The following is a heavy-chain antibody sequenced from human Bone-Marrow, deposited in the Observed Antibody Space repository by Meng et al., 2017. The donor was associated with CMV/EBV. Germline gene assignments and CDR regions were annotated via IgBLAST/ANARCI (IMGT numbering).Heavy chain of an antibody. J-gene: IGHJ5*02. CDR3: ARDLGGSGNDH. V-gene: IGHV1-46*01. CDR1: GYTLTRYF. CDR2: INPSGGSP. D-gene: IGHD3-3*01. Sequence: ASVKVSCKASGYTLTRYFLHWVRQAHGQGLEWMGIINPSGGSPTYAQEFQGRVTMTRDTSTSTIYMELGNLRSEDTAVYYCARDLGGSGNDHWCQGTLVTVSS.